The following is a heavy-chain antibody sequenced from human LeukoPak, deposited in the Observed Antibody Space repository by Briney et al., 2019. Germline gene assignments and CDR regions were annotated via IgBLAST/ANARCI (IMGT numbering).Heavy chain of an antibody. CDR3: ARHPLRFLEGLSAPIDY. J-gene: IGHJ4*02. V-gene: IGHV4-59*01. CDR2: IYYSGST. CDR1: GGSISSYY. D-gene: IGHD3-3*01. Sequence: PSETLSLTCTVSGGSISSYYWSWIRQPPGKGLEWIGYIYYSGSTNYNPSLKSRVTISVDTSKNQFSLKLSSVTAADTAVYYCARHPLRFLEGLSAPIDYWGQGTLVTVSS.